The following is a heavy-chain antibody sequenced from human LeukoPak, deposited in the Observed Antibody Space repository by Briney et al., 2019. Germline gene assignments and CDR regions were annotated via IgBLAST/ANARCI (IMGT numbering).Heavy chain of an antibody. CDR1: GYTFTNYD. J-gene: IGHJ5*02. CDR2: MTPNSGNT. V-gene: IGHV1-8*01. D-gene: IGHD3-10*01. Sequence: ASVKVSCKASGYTFTNYDINWVRQATGQGLEWLGWMTPNSGNTGYAQKFQGRVTLTRDTSIGTAYMELNSLTSDDTAVYYCARRWFGAVFDPWGQGTLATVSS. CDR3: ARRWFGAVFDP.